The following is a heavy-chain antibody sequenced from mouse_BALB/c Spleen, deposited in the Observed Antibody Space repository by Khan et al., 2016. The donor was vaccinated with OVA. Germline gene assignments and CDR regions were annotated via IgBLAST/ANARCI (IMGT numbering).Heavy chain of an antibody. J-gene: IGHJ3*01. CDR2: LFPGSGTP. Sequence: QVQLQQSVPELVNPGASLKVSCKASGYTFTDYIIGWVKQSTRQGLEWIGDLFPGSGTPYYNEKFKDKATLTADKSSNTAYMQLSSLTSEDSAVYFCARGGYSVFAYWGQGTLVTVSA. V-gene: IGHV1-77*01. D-gene: IGHD1-1*01. CDR3: ARGGYSVFAY. CDR1: GYTFTDYI.